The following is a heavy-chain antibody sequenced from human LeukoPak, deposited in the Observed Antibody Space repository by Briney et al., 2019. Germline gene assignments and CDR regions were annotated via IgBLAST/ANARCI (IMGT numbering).Heavy chain of an antibody. CDR2: INPNSGGT. CDR1: GYTFTGYY. CDR3: ATRDPTVTTFDY. D-gene: IGHD4-17*01. V-gene: IGHV1-2*02. J-gene: IGHJ4*02. Sequence: ASVKVSCKASGYTFTGYYMHWVRQAPGQGLEWMGWINPNSGGTNYAQKSQGRVTTTRDTSISTAYMELSRLRSDDTAVYYCATRDPTVTTFDYWGQGTLVTVSS.